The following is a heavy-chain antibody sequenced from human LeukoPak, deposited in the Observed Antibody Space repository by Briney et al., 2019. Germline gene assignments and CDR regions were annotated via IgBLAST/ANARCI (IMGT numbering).Heavy chain of an antibody. CDR3: AKSRIGAAARDIDY. J-gene: IGHJ4*02. CDR2: ITGSGGST. CDR1: GFIFGSYV. Sequence: GGSLRLSCAASGFIFGSYVMSWVRQIPGKGLEWVSTITGSGGSTYYADSVKGRFTISRDNSKNTLYLQMNSLRVEDTAVYYCAKSRIGAAARDIDYWGQGSLVTVSS. V-gene: IGHV3-23*01. D-gene: IGHD6-13*01.